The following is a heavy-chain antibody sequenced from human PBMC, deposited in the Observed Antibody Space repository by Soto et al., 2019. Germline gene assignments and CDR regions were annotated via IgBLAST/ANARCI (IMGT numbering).Heavy chain of an antibody. V-gene: IGHV1-18*01. Sequence: GASVKVSRKPSGYTFTSYGISWVRQAPGQGLEWMGWISAYNGNTNYAQKLQGRVTITTDTSTSTNYMELRSRRSDDTAVYDCARDWRDYGGNSEAFDIWGQGTMVTVSS. CDR3: ARDWRDYGGNSEAFDI. CDR1: GYTFTSYG. J-gene: IGHJ3*02. CDR2: ISAYNGNT. D-gene: IGHD4-17*01.